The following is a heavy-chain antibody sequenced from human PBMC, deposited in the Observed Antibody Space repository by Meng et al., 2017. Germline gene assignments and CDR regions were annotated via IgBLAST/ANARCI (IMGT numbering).Heavy chain of an antibody. CDR1: GGTFSSYA. D-gene: IGHD2-21*02. CDR2: IIPIFGTA. Sequence: SVKVSCKASGGTFSSYAISWVRQAPGQGLEWMGGIIPIFGTANYAQKFQGRVTITADKSTSTAYMELSSLRSEDTAVYYCATFEGVTRYYYYGMDVWGQGTTVTVSS. J-gene: IGHJ6*02. V-gene: IGHV1-69*06. CDR3: ATFEGVTRYYYYGMDV.